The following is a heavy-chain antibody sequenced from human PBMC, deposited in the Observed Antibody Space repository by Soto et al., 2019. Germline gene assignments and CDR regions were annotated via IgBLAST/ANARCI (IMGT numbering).Heavy chain of an antibody. V-gene: IGHV3-23*01. D-gene: IGHD2-8*01. Sequence: GGSLRLSCVASRFSFSSYEMSWVRQAAGKGLEWVSRVCLTGDRKNYAGSVKGRSTASRDNFKNTQYLEMDSMRPDETAIYYCARGGGYCTPSSSAIDSWGRGTPVTVSS. CDR2: VCLTGDRK. CDR1: RFSFSSYE. J-gene: IGHJ4*02. CDR3: ARGGGYCTPSSSAIDS.